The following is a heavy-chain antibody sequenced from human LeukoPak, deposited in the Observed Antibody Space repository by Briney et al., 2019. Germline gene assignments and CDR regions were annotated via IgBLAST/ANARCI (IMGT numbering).Heavy chain of an antibody. Sequence: ASVKVSCKASGYTFTGYYMHWVRQAPGQGLEWMGWINPNSGGTNYAQKFQGWVTMTRDTSISTAYMELSRLRSDDTAVYYCARNQALGRTIFGVVIRDYYYYYYGMDVWGQGTTVTVSS. V-gene: IGHV1-2*04. CDR2: INPNSGGT. J-gene: IGHJ6*02. CDR1: GYTFTGYY. CDR3: ARNQALGRTIFGVVIRDYYYYYYGMDV. D-gene: IGHD3-3*01.